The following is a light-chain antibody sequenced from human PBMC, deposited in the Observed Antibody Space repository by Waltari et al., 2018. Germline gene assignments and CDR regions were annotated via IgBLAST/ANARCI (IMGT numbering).Light chain of an antibody. CDR3: QQYDIWPPLN. V-gene: IGKV3-15*01. Sequence: EVVMTQSPATLSVSPGERVTLSCRASQRVSSDLAWYQQKPGQAPRLLIYDASTRATGIPVRFSGSGSGTDFTLTITNIQSEDFAVYFCQQYDIWPPLNFGQGTRLDIK. J-gene: IGKJ5*01. CDR1: QRVSSD. CDR2: DAS.